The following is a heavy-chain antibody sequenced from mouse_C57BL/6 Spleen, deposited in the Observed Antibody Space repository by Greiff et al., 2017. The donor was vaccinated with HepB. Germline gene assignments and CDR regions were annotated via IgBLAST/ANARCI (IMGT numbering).Heavy chain of an antibody. D-gene: IGHD2-1*01. Sequence: VQLQQPGAELVKPGASVKVSCKASGYTFTSYWMHWVKQRPGQGLEWIGRIHPSDSDTNYNQKFKGKATLSVDKSSSTAYMQLSSLTSEDSAVYYCASVYGNWYFDVWGTGTTVTVSS. V-gene: IGHV1-74*01. CDR3: ASVYGNWYFDV. J-gene: IGHJ1*03. CDR2: IHPSDSDT. CDR1: GYTFTSYW.